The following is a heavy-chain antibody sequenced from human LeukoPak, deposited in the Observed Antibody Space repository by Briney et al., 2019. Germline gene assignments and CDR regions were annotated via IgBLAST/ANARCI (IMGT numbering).Heavy chain of an antibody. J-gene: IGHJ4*02. CDR3: ATAGNYRFDY. V-gene: IGHV3-23*03. CDR1: GFTFINYA. D-gene: IGHD1-7*01. CDR2: IDKAGGAT. Sequence: GGSLRLSCAASGFTFINYAFNWVRQAPGKGLEWVSLIDKAGGATYYADSVKGRFTMSRDNSKSTLSLQMNSLRVEDTAVYYCATAGNYRFDYWGQGTLVTVSS.